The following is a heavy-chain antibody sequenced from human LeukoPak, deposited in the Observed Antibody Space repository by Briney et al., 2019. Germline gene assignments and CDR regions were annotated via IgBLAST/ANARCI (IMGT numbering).Heavy chain of an antibody. CDR2: IYYSGNT. V-gene: IGHV4-30-4*08. CDR1: GGSISSADYY. Sequence: PSETLSLTCTVSGGSISSADYYWSWIRQPPGKGLEWIGYIYYSGNTYYNPSLKSRVTISVDRSKNQFSLKQSSVTAADTAVYYCARATITMAVGVPADACDIWGQGTMVTVSS. CDR3: ARATITMAVGVPADACDI. D-gene: IGHD3-10*01. J-gene: IGHJ3*02.